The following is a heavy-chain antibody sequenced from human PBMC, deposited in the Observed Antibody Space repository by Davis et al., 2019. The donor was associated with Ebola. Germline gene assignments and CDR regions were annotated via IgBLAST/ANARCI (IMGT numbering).Heavy chain of an antibody. CDR2: INHSGST. Sequence: SETLSLTCAVYGGSFSGYYWSWIRQPPGKGLEWIGEINHSGSTNYNPSLKSRVTISVDTSKNQFSLKLSSVTAADTAMYYCARQGGTMVQGVIIGRRFDPWGQGTLVTVSS. CDR3: ARQGGTMVQGVIIGRRFDP. CDR1: GGSFSGYY. J-gene: IGHJ5*02. D-gene: IGHD3-10*01. V-gene: IGHV4-34*01.